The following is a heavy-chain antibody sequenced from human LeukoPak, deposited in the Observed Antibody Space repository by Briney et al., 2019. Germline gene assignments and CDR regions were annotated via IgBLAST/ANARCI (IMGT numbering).Heavy chain of an antibody. V-gene: IGHV4-4*07. CDR3: ARDSRHYDSSGYYYYYGMDV. J-gene: IGHJ6*02. Sequence: SETLSLTCTVSGGSISSYYWSWIRQPAGKGLEWIGRIYTSWSTNYNPSLTSRVTMSVDTSKNQFSLKLSSVTAADTAVYYCARDSRHYDSSGYYYYYGMDVWGQGTTVTVSS. D-gene: IGHD3-22*01. CDR1: GGSISSYY. CDR2: IYTSWST.